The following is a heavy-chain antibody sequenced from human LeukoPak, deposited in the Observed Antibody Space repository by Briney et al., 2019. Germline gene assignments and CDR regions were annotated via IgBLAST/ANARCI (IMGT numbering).Heavy chain of an antibody. CDR3: ARDRENWNDIKYYFDY. D-gene: IGHD1-1*01. J-gene: IGHJ4*02. CDR1: GASISSRNYY. CDR2: IFYSGSS. V-gene: IGHV4-39*07. Sequence: KPSETLSLTCTVSGASISSRNYYWGWIRQPPGKGLEWIGSIFYSGSSYYNPSLKSRVTIPLDTSKNQFSLKLNSVTAADTAVYYCARDRENWNDIKYYFDYWGQGTLVTVSS.